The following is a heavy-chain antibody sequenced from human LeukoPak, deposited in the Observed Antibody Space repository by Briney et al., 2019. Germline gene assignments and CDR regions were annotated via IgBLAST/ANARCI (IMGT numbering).Heavy chain of an antibody. V-gene: IGHV3-53*01. J-gene: IGHJ1*01. CDR1: GFTVSTKY. Sequence: PGGSLRLSCAASGFTVSTKYMNWVRQAPGKGLEWVSIIYSGGDTYYADSVKGRFTISRDNSKNTLSLQMNSLRAKDTAVYYCAKLGDIVVVPAAMVYFQHWGQGTLVTVSS. D-gene: IGHD2-2*01. CDR3: AKLGDIVVVPAAMVYFQH. CDR2: IYSGGDT.